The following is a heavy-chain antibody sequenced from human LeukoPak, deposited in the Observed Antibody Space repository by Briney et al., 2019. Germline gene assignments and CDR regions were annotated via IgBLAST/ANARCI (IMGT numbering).Heavy chain of an antibody. V-gene: IGHV1-46*01. Sequence: GASVKVSCKASGYTFTSYYMHWVRQAPGQGLEWMGIINPSGGSTSYAQKFQGRVTMTRDTSTSTVYMELSSLRPEDTAVYYCARDGPRIAALGEDFDYWGQGTLVTVSS. CDR2: INPSGGST. CDR1: GYTFTSYY. J-gene: IGHJ4*02. CDR3: ARDGPRIAALGEDFDY. D-gene: IGHD6-6*01.